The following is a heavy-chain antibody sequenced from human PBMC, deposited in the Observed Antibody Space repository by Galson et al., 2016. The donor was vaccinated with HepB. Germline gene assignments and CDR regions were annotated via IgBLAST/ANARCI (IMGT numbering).Heavy chain of an antibody. CDR2: INTDGSST. CDR1: GFFFRSHW. D-gene: IGHD1-26*01. CDR3: ARVSALWWERYWYFDL. Sequence: SLRLSCAASGFFFRSHWMHWVRQAPGKGLVWVSRINTDGSSTTYADFVKGRFSISRDNAKNTLYLQMNSLRADDTAVYYCARVSALWWERYWYFDLWGRGTLVTVSS. V-gene: IGHV3-74*01. J-gene: IGHJ2*01.